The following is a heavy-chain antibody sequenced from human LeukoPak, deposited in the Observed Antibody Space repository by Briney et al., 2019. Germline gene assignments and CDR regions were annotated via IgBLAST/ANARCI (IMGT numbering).Heavy chain of an antibody. J-gene: IGHJ6*02. CDR1: GFTFGDYA. CDR3: TSSMIGADYYYYYGMDV. Sequence: GGSLRLSCTASGFTFGDYAMSWFRQAPGKGLEWVGFIRSKAYGGTTEYAASVKGRFTISRDDSKSIAYLQMNSLKTEDTAVYYCTSSMIGADYYYYYGMDVWGQGTTVTVSS. D-gene: IGHD3-22*01. V-gene: IGHV3-49*03. CDR2: IRSKAYGGTT.